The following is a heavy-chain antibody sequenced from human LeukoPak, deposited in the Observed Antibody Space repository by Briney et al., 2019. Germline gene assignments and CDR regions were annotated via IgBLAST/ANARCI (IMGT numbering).Heavy chain of an antibody. V-gene: IGHV3-30-3*01. D-gene: IGHD5-12*01. CDR3: ARDMSRRRATISGNFDY. J-gene: IGHJ4*02. CDR2: ISYDGSTK. Sequence: GGSLRLSCAASGFTFNSYAIHWVRQAPGKGPEWVAVISYDGSTKHYADSVKGRFTVSRDNSKNTLYLQMNSLRAEDTAVYYCARDMSRRRATISGNFDYWGQGTLVTVSS. CDR1: GFTFNSYA.